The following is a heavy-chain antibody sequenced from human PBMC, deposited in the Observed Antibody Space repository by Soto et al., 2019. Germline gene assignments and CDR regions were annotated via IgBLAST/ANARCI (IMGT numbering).Heavy chain of an antibody. J-gene: IGHJ4*02. Sequence: AGGSLRLSCAASGFTFSSYAMSWVRQAPGKGLEWVSAISGSGGSTYYADSVKGRFTISRDNSKNTLYLQMNSLRAEDTAVYYCAKSPAFSPPSGYYPYWGRGTLVTVSS. CDR3: AKSPAFSPPSGYYPY. CDR2: ISGSGGST. CDR1: GFTFSSYA. V-gene: IGHV3-23*01. D-gene: IGHD3-22*01.